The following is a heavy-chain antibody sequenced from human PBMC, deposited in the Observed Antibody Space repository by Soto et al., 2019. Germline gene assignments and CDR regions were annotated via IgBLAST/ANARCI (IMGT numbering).Heavy chain of an antibody. D-gene: IGHD3-3*01. Sequence: GGSLRLSCAASGFTFSGYAMSWVRQSPGKGLEWVSAISGSGGSTYYADSVKGRFTISRDNSKNTLYLQMNSLRAEDTAVYYCAKAPYDFWSGYYPFDYWGQGTLVTVSS. CDR2: ISGSGGST. V-gene: IGHV3-23*01. J-gene: IGHJ4*02. CDR3: AKAPYDFWSGYYPFDY. CDR1: GFTFSGYA.